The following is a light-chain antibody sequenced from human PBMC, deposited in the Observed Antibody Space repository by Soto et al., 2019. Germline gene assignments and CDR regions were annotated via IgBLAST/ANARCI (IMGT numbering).Light chain of an antibody. CDR2: QTS. Sequence: EVVFTQSASTLSSFPGDRVTLSCRASQYINTRLAWYQHRPGQAPRLLIYQTSIRAAGIPARFSASGSGTDFTLTISRLEPEDFAVYYCQQYGSSPITFGQGTRLEIK. V-gene: IGKV3-20*01. J-gene: IGKJ5*01. CDR1: QYINTR. CDR3: QQYGSSPIT.